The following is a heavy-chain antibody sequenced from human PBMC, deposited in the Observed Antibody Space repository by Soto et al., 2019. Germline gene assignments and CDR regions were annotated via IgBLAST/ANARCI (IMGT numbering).Heavy chain of an antibody. CDR3: ARAGDGSGYCYGYYYYGMDG. D-gene: IGHD3-22*01. J-gene: IGHJ6*02. CDR2: ISSSSSYI. Sequence: GGSLRLSCAASGFTFSSYSMNWVRQAPGKGLEWVSSISSSSSYIYYADSVKGRFTTSRDNAKNSLYLQMNSLRAEDTAVYYCARAGDGSGYCYGYYYYGMDGWGQGTTVTVSS. V-gene: IGHV3-21*01. CDR1: GFTFSSYS.